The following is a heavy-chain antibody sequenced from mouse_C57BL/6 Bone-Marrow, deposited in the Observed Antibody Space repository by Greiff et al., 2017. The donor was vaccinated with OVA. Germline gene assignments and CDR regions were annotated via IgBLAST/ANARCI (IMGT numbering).Heavy chain of an antibody. V-gene: IGHV5-16*01. CDR3: ARDPSYYGSSDWYFDV. CDR1: GFTFSDYY. Sequence: EVKLVESEGGLVQPGSSMKLSCTASGFTFSDYYMAWVRQVPEKGLEWVANINYDGSSTYYLDSLKSRFIISRDNAKNILYLQMSSLKSEDTATYYCARDPSYYGSSDWYFDVWGTGTTVTVSS. CDR2: INYDGSST. J-gene: IGHJ1*03. D-gene: IGHD1-1*01.